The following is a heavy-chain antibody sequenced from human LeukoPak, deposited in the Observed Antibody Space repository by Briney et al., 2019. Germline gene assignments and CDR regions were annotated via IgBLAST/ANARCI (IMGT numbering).Heavy chain of an antibody. CDR1: GFTFSSYG. D-gene: IGHD6-13*01. Sequence: PGRSLRLSCAASGFTFSSYGMHWVRQAPGKGLEWVAVISYDGSNKYYADSVKGRFTISRDNSKNTLYLQMNSLRAEDTAVYYCAKDREGSSGTEYYFDYWGQGTLVTVSS. V-gene: IGHV3-30*18. J-gene: IGHJ4*02. CDR2: ISYDGSNK. CDR3: AKDREGSSGTEYYFDY.